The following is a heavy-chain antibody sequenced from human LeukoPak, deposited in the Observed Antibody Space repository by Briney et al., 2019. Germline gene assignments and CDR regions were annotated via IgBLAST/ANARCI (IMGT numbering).Heavy chain of an antibody. CDR1: GGSISSYY. D-gene: IGHD5-18*01. Sequence: SETLSLTCTVSGGSISSYYWSWIRQPPGKGLEWIGYIYYSGSTNYNPSLKSRVTISVDTSKNQFSLKLSSVTAADTAVYHCAGAIPILRGYSYGPFDYWGQGTLVTVSS. CDR3: AGAIPILRGYSYGPFDY. CDR2: IYYSGST. V-gene: IGHV4-59*01. J-gene: IGHJ4*02.